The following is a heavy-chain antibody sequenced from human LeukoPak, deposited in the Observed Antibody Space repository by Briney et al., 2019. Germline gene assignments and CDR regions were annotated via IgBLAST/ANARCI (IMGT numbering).Heavy chain of an antibody. D-gene: IGHD6-25*01. CDR1: GGSITSYY. CDR2: VYYSGNS. CDR3: ARLAAPHRSFSFDY. V-gene: IGHV4-59*12. J-gene: IGHJ4*02. Sequence: SETLSLTCTVSGGSITSYYCSWIRQPPGKGLEWIGYVYYSGNSDYNPSLKSRVTISLDTSRNQFSLKLSSVTAADTAVYYCARLAAPHRSFSFDYWGQGTLVTVSS.